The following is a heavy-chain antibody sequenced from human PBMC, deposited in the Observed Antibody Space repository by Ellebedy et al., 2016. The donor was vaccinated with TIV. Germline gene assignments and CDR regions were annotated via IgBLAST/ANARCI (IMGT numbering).Heavy chain of an antibody. D-gene: IGHD2-2*01. CDR1: GYTFTGYY. J-gene: IGHJ4*02. CDR3: ARDGCSSTSCPPGY. CDR2: ISAYNGNT. Sequence: ASVKVSXXASGYTFTGYYMHWVRQAPGQGLEWMGWISAYNGNTNYAQKLQGRVTMTTDTSTSTAYMELRSLRSDDTAVYYCARDGCSSTSCPPGYWGQGTLVTVSS. V-gene: IGHV1-18*04.